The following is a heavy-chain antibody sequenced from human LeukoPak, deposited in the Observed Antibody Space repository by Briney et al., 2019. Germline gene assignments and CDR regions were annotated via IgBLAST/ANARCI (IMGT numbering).Heavy chain of an antibody. D-gene: IGHD6-13*01. V-gene: IGHV4-34*01. Sequence: GSLRLSCAASGFTFSSYWMSWVRQAPRKGLEWIGEINHSGSTNYNPSLKSRVTISVDTSKNQFSLKLSSVTAADTAVYYCARGSWQQLARAYDYWGQGTLVTVSS. CDR3: ARGSWQQLARAYDY. CDR2: INHSGST. CDR1: GFTFSSYW. J-gene: IGHJ4*02.